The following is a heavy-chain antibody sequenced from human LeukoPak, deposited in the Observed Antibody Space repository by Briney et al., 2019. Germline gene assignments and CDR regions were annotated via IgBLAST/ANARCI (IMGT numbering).Heavy chain of an antibody. CDR3: AKDSGWILFDD. D-gene: IGHD2-2*03. CDR2: IIPSGGTT. V-gene: IGHV3-23*01. CDR1: GFTFSNYG. J-gene: IGHJ4*02. Sequence: GGSLRLSRTASGFTFSNYGMNWVRQAPGKGLEWVSGIIPSGGTTYYADSVKGRFTISRDNSQNTMYLQMNSLRAEDTALYFCAKDSGWILFDDWGQGTLVTVSS.